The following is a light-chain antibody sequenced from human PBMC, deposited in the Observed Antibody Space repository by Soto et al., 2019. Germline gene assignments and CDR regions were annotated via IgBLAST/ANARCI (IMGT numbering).Light chain of an antibody. CDR2: EVI. CDR3: SSYSGSDHFVV. Sequence: QSALTQPPSASGSPGQSVTISCAGTSSDVGGYNFVSWYQQHPGKVPKLMIYEVIKRPSGVPDRFSGSKSGNTASLTVSGLHAEDEADYYCSSYSGSDHFVVFGGGTKVTVL. CDR1: SSDVGGYNF. J-gene: IGLJ2*01. V-gene: IGLV2-8*01.